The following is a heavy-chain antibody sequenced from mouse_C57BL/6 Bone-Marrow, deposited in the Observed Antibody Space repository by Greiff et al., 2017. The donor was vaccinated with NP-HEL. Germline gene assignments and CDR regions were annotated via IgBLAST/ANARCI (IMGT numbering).Heavy chain of an antibody. D-gene: IGHD1-1*01. Sequence: QVQLQQSGAELVKPGASVKLSCKASGYTFTSYWMHWVKQRPGQGLEWIGMIHPNSGSTNYNEKFKGKATLTVDKSSSTAYMQLSSLTSEASAVYYCGRVFPYFYEADWGQGAMVTVAA. V-gene: IGHV1-64*01. CDR1: GYTFTSYW. CDR3: GRVFPYFYEAD. J-gene: IGHJ3*01. CDR2: IHPNSGST.